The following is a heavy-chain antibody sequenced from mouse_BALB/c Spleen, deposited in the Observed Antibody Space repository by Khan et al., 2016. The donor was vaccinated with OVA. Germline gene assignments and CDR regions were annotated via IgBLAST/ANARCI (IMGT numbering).Heavy chain of an antibody. J-gene: IGHJ4*01. CDR3: ARPPFFSYVMGY. CDR1: GYTFTNYG. V-gene: IGHV9-3-1*01. Sequence: QIQLVQSGPELKKPGETVKISCKASGYTFTNYGMNWVKQAPGKGLKWMGWINTYTGEPTYADDFKGRFAFSLETSASTAYLQINNLKNEDTATYFCARPPFFSYVMGYGGQGTSGTVSS. CDR2: INTYTGEP.